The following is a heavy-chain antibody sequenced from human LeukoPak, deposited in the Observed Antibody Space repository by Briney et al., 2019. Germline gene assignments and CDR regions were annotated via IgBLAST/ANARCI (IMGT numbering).Heavy chain of an antibody. V-gene: IGHV1-69*04. CDR2: IIPILGIA. CDR3: ARDEVGDYYYGMDV. J-gene: IGHJ6*02. Sequence: SVTVSFTASGGTFISYAISWVRQAPGQGLEGMGRIIPILGIANYAQKFQGRVTITADKSTSTAYMELSSLRSEDTAVYYCARDEVGDYYYGMDVWGQGTTVAVSS. CDR1: GGTFISYA.